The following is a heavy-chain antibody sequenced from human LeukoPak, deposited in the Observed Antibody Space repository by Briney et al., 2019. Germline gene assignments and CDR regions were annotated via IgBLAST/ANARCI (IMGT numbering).Heavy chain of an antibody. CDR3: ARVGANDESAAAGPDAFDI. V-gene: IGHV3-21*01. D-gene: IGHD6-13*01. J-gene: IGHJ3*02. CDR2: ISSSSSYI. CDR1: GFTFSSYS. Sequence: GGSLRLSRAASGFTFSSYSMNWVRQAPGKGLEWVSSISSSSSYIYYAGSVKGRFTISRDNAKNSLYLQMNSLRAEDTAVYYCARVGANDESAAAGPDAFDIWGQGTMVTVSS.